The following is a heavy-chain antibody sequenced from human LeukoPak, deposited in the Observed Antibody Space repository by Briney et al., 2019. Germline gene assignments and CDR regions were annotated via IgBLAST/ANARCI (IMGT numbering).Heavy chain of an antibody. CDR2: INSDGSST. D-gene: IGHD2-15*01. CDR1: GFTFSNHW. CDR3: ARDCSGGSCGPYAFDI. V-gene: IGHV3-74*01. Sequence: GGSLRLSCAASGFTFSNHWMHWVRQAPVKGLIWVSRINSDGSSTTYADSVKGRFTISRDNAKNTLYLQMNSLRAEDTAVYYCARDCSGGSCGPYAFDIWGRGTMVTVSS. J-gene: IGHJ3*02.